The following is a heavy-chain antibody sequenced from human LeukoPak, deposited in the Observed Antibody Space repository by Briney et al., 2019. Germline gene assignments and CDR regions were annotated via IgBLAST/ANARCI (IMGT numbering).Heavy chain of an antibody. J-gene: IGHJ4*02. CDR3: AKDLYCSDGSCPIDY. CDR2: ISGSGGST. V-gene: IGHV3-23*01. D-gene: IGHD2-15*01. Sequence: PGGSLRLSCAASGFTFSSYAMSWVRQAPGKGLEWVSAISGSGGSTYYADSVKGRFTISRDNSKNTLYLQMNSLRAEDTAIYYCAKDLYCSDGSCPIDYWGQGTLVTVSS. CDR1: GFTFSSYA.